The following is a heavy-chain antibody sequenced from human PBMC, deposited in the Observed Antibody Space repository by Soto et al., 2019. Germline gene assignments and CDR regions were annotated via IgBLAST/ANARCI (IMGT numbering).Heavy chain of an antibody. V-gene: IGHV3-43*01. Sequence: GGSLRLSCAASGFSFDDFTMHWVRQAPGKGLEWVSLINWDGTATYYRDFVKGRFTISRDNTKNSLYLQMNRLGPEDTALYFCAKDFCSRTNCYPAPLMYHYYGVDVWGQGTTVTVSS. CDR2: INWDGTAT. CDR1: GFSFDDFT. J-gene: IGHJ6*02. CDR3: AKDFCSRTNCYPAPLMYHYYGVDV. D-gene: IGHD2-2*01.